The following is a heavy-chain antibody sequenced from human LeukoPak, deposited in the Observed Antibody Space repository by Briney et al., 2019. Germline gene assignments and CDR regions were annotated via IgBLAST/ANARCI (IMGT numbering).Heavy chain of an antibody. V-gene: IGHV4-61*02. CDR1: GGPISGGNYY. Sequence: SQSLSLTCTVSGGPISGGNYYCRWIRQPAGKGLEWIGRIYTSGGTNYNPSFKSRVTISIGTYTHKLSLKLSSVTAADTAVYYCARGRSMVRGGYYFDYWGQGTLATLPS. CDR3: ARGRSMVRGGYYFDY. J-gene: IGHJ4*02. CDR2: IYTSGGT. D-gene: IGHD3-10*01.